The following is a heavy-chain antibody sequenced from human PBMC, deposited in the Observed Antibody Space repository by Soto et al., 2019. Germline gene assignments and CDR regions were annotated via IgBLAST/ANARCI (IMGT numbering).Heavy chain of an antibody. Sequence: PGGSLRLSCAASGFTFSTYPMSWVRQAPGKGLEWVSGISGSGISTYYTDSVKVRFTISRDNSKNPVFLQMNSLRDEDTAVYYCVKPPVITASYYYYDMDVWGQGTTVTVSS. V-gene: IGHV3-23*01. CDR3: VKPPVITASYYYYDMDV. CDR2: ISGSGIST. D-gene: IGHD4-4*01. CDR1: GFTFSTYP. J-gene: IGHJ6*02.